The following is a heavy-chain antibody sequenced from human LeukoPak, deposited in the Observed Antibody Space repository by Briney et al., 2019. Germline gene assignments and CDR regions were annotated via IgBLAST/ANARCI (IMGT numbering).Heavy chain of an antibody. J-gene: IGHJ3*02. CDR1: GGSITYYY. D-gene: IGHD6-13*01. Sequence: SETLSLTCTVSGGSITYYYWSWIRQPPGKGLEWIGCMYYSGSTDYNPSLKSRVTISVDTSKNQFSLKLRSVTAADTAVYYCARRVGKAANGNPFDTWGQGTMVTVSS. CDR2: MYYSGST. V-gene: IGHV4-59*08. CDR3: ARRVGKAANGNPFDT.